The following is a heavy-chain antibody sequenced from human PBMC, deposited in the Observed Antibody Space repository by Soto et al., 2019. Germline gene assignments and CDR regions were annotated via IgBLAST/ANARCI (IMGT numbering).Heavy chain of an antibody. CDR3: ARLRRYSYGYSPNVDFDY. CDR2: IYPGDSDT. V-gene: IGHV5-51*01. D-gene: IGHD5-18*01. Sequence: GESLKISCKGSGYSFTSYWIGWVRQMPGKGLEWMGIIYPGDSDTRYSPSFQGQVTISADKSISTAYLQWSSLKASDTAMYYCARLRRYSYGYSPNVDFDYWGQGTLVTVSS. CDR1: GYSFTSYW. J-gene: IGHJ4*02.